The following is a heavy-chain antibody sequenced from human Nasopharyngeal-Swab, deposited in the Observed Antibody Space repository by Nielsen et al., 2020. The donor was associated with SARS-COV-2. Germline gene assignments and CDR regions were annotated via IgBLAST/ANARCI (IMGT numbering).Heavy chain of an antibody. Sequence: GESLKISCAASGFTFSSYSMNWVRQAPGKGLEWVSYISSSSSTIYYADSVKGRFTISRDNAKNSLYLQMNSLRAEDTAVFYCASQRSSGWFWGDYWGQGTLVTVSS. CDR2: ISSSSSTI. J-gene: IGHJ4*02. D-gene: IGHD6-19*01. V-gene: IGHV3-48*01. CDR3: ASQRSSGWFWGDY. CDR1: GFTFSSYS.